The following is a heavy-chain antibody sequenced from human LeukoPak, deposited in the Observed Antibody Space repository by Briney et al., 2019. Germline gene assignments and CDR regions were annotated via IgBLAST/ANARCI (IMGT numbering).Heavy chain of an antibody. D-gene: IGHD3-10*01. V-gene: IGHV3-48*01. Sequence: GESLRLSCAASGFTFTTYWMSWVRQAPGKGLEWVSYISSSSSTIYYADSVKGRFTISRDNAKNSLYLQMNSLRAEDTAVYYCARGRGSGSYYYWGQGTLVTVSS. CDR3: ARGRGSGSYYY. CDR2: ISSSSSTI. J-gene: IGHJ4*02. CDR1: GFTFTTYW.